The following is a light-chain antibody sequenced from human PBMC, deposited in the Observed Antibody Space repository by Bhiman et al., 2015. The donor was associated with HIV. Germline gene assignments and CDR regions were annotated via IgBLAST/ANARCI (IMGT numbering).Light chain of an antibody. CDR2: DVS. CDR1: SRDVGGYNY. J-gene: IGLJ1*01. V-gene: IGLV2-14*03. Sequence: QSALTQPASVSGSPGQSITISCTGSSRDVGGYNYVSWYQQHPGKAPKVMIYDVSNRPSGVPDRFSASKSGTSASLAITGLQAEDEADYYCHSYDTSLSGYVFGTGTKVTTL. CDR3: HSYDTSLSGYV.